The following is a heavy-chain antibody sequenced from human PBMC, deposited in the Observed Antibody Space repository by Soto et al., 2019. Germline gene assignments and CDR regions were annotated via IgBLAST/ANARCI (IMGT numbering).Heavy chain of an antibody. J-gene: IGHJ5*02. CDR3: ARTRIVVVGATRNWILP. CDR1: GYTFTGYC. D-gene: IGHD2-15*01. V-gene: IGHV1-2*02. Sequence: VNLYWKACGYTFTGYCMHWVRHAPGQRLEWMGWINPNSCGTNYAQKFQGRVTMTRDTSISTAYMELSRLRSDDTAVYYCARTRIVVVGATRNWILPRDPGTLVTLS. CDR2: INPNSCGT.